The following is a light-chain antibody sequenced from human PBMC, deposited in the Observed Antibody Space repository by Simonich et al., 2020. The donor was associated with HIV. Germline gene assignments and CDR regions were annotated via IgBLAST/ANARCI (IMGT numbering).Light chain of an antibody. Sequence: EIVLTQSPGTLSLSPGDRATLSCRASQRVNSNFLAWYQQKPGQAPRLLIYDASNRATGIPASCSGSGSGTDLTLTISSLEPEDFAVYYCQQRSNWPSTFGQGTRLEIK. CDR2: DAS. CDR3: QQRSNWPST. J-gene: IGKJ5*01. CDR1: QRVNSNF. V-gene: IGKV3-11*01.